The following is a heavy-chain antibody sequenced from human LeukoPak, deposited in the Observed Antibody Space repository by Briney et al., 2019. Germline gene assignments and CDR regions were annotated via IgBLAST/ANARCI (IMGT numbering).Heavy chain of an antibody. CDR3: ARDPFERSGEYHVY. CDR2: IKQDGSET. D-gene: IGHD3-22*01. Sequence: GGSQRLSCAASEFTFSSYWMRWVRQDPGKGLEGVADIKQDGSETNYVDSEKGRFTITRDNAKNSLYLQMNSLRAEDTAVYHCARDPFERSGEYHVYWGQGILVTVSS. CDR1: EFTFSSYW. V-gene: IGHV3-7*03. J-gene: IGHJ4*02.